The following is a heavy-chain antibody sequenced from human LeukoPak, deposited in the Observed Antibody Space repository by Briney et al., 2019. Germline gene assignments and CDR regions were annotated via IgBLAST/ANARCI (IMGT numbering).Heavy chain of an antibody. D-gene: IGHD3-3*01. CDR1: GFTFSSYA. Sequence: AGGSLRLSCAASGFTFSSYAMSWVRQAPGKGLEWVSSISGSGGTTYYADSVKGRFTISRDNSKNTLYLQMNSLRAEDTAVYYCTKDLTSWSGYSPYYGVDVWGQGTTVTVSS. CDR3: TKDLTSWSGYSPYYGVDV. CDR2: ISGSGGTT. V-gene: IGHV3-23*01. J-gene: IGHJ6*02.